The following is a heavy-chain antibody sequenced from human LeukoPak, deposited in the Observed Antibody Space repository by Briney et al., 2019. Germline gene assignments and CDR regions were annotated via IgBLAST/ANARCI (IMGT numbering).Heavy chain of an antibody. V-gene: IGHV4-59*01. D-gene: IGHD1-26*01. J-gene: IGHJ4*01. Sequence: PSETLSLTCTVSGGSIGSYYWSWIRQPPGKGLEWIGYIYYSGSTNSGSTNYNPSLKSRLTISVDTSKNQFSLKLSSVTAADTAVYYCARERRGSGMDYWGQEPWSPSPQ. CDR3: ARERRGSGMDY. CDR1: GGSIGSYY. CDR2: IYYSGSTNSGST.